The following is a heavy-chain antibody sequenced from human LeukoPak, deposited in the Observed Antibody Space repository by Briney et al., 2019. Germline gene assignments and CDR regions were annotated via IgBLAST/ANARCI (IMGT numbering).Heavy chain of an antibody. Sequence: GGSLRLSCAASGFTFSSYGMHWVRQAPGKGLEWAAVIWYDGSNKYYADSVKGRFTISRDNSKNTLYLQMNGLRAEDTAVYYCARAYSSSSTFYYYYYYMDVWGKGTTVTVSS. J-gene: IGHJ6*03. V-gene: IGHV3-33*01. CDR1: GFTFSSYG. CDR3: ARAYSSSSTFYYYYYYMDV. CDR2: IWYDGSNK. D-gene: IGHD6-6*01.